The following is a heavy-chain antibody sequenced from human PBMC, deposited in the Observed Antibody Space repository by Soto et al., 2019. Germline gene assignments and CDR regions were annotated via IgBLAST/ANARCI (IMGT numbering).Heavy chain of an antibody. CDR2: IYPGDSDT. CDR1: GYRFTISW. V-gene: IGHV5-51*01. D-gene: IGHD1-1*01. J-gene: IGHJ4*02. Sequence: GESLKISCKASGYRFTISWIGWVRQMPGKGLEWMGIIYPGDSDTRYRPSFQGQVTISADKSSSTAYLQWNSLQASDTATYYCARLPGIVAPGTVFLDNWGQGTMVTVSS. CDR3: ARLPGIVAPGTVFLDN.